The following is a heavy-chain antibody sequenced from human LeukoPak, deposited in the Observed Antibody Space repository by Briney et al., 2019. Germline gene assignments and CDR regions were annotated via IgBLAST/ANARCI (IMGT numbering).Heavy chain of an antibody. CDR3: AGPVAGHYYMDF. J-gene: IGHJ6*03. CDR1: GGSFSSSSWY. Sequence: TSETLSLTCTVSGGSFSSSSWYWSWIRQPPGKGLEWIGSIYYSGSTYYNPSLKSRVTISVDTSKNQFSLKLISVSRAHTGVYFCAGPVAGHYYMDFLLGRTKVTVSS. V-gene: IGHV4-39*01. D-gene: IGHD6-19*01. CDR2: IYYSGST.